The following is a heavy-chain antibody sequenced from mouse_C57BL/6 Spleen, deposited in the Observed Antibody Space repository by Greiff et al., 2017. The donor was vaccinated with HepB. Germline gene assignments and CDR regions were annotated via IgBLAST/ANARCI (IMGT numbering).Heavy chain of an antibody. CDR1: GFSLTSYA. J-gene: IGHJ3*01. Sequence: QVQLQESGPGLVAPSQSLSITCTVSGFSLTSYAISWVRQPPGKGLEWLGVIWTGGGTNYNSALKSRLSISKDNSKSQVFLKMNSLQTDDTARYYCANQIDYGNYAWFAYWGQGTLVTVSA. CDR3: ANQIDYGNYAWFAY. V-gene: IGHV2-9-1*01. D-gene: IGHD2-1*01. CDR2: IWTGGGT.